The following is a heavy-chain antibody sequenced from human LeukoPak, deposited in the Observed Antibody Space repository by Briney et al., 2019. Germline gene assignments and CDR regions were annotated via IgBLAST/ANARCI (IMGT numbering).Heavy chain of an antibody. CDR2: IWYDGSNK. CDR1: GFTFSSYA. Sequence: PGGSLRLSCAASGFTFSSYAMLWVRQAPGKGLEWVAVIWYDGSNKYYVDSVTGRFTISRDNSKNTLYLQMNSLRAEDTAVYYCARDSDTAVEIDCWGQGTLVTVSS. CDR3: ARDSDTAVEIDC. V-gene: IGHV3-33*08. D-gene: IGHD5-18*01. J-gene: IGHJ4*02.